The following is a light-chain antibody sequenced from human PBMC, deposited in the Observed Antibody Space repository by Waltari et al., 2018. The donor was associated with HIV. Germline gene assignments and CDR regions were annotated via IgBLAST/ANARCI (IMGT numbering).Light chain of an antibody. CDR3: KQRGNWPIT. J-gene: IGKJ5*01. CDR2: GAS. CDR1: QSVSSY. V-gene: IGKV3-11*01. Sequence: EIVLTQSPVTLSLSPGERATLSCRASQSVSSYLAWYQHKPGQAPRLLIYGASSRATGIPARFSGSGSGTDFTLTISSLEPGDFGVYYCKQRGNWPITFGQGTRLEIK.